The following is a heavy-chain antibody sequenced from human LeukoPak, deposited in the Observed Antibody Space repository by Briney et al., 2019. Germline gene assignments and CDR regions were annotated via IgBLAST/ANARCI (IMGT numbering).Heavy chain of an antibody. CDR3: VRVVTTGSGWYHFDN. D-gene: IGHD6-13*01. CDR2: IYSGGST. J-gene: IGHJ4*02. Sequence: PGGSLRLSCAASGFTVSSNYMSWVRQAPGKGLEWVSVIYSGGSTYYADSVKGRFTISRDDSQNSLYLHLNSLRTEDTAVYYCVRVVTTGSGWYHFDNWGLGTLVTVSS. V-gene: IGHV3-53*01. CDR1: GFTVSSNY.